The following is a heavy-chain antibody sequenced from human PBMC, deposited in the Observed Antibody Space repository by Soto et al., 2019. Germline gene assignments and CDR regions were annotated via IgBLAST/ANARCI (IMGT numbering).Heavy chain of an antibody. CDR2: ISYDGSNK. CDR3: AAETAYYDSSGFTSLDD. Sequence: SLRLSCAASGFTFSSYGMHWVRQAPGKGLEWVAVISYDGSNKYYADSVQGRFTISRDNSKNTLYLQMNSLRVEATAAYYCAAETAYYDSSGFTSLDDWGHGSLVSVRS. J-gene: IGHJ4*01. V-gene: IGHV3-30*03. D-gene: IGHD3-22*01. CDR1: GFTFSSYG.